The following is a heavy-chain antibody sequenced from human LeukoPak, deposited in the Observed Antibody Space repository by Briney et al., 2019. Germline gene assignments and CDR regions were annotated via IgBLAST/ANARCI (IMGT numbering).Heavy chain of an antibody. CDR3: ARAYPIGTARYDFWSGSTAVHNWFDP. Sequence: SETLSLTCTVSGGSISSSSYYWGWIRHPPGKGLEWIGSIYYSGSTYYNPSLKSRVTISVDTSKNQFSLKLSSVTAADTAVYYCARAYPIGTARYDFWSGSTAVHNWFDPWGQGTLVTVSS. D-gene: IGHD3-3*01. J-gene: IGHJ5*02. CDR2: IYYSGST. CDR1: GGSISSSSYY. V-gene: IGHV4-39*07.